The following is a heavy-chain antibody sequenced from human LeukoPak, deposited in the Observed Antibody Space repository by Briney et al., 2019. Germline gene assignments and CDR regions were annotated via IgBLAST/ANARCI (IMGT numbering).Heavy chain of an antibody. Sequence: PSETLSLTCAVYGGSFSGYYWSWIRQPPGKGLEWIGEINHSGSTHYNPSLKSRLTMSVDTSKNQFYLKLNSLTAADTAVYYCARGWAGATVFTRISARPHFDYWGQGTLVTVSS. V-gene: IGHV4-34*01. CDR1: GGSFSGYY. CDR2: INHSGST. CDR3: ARGWAGATVFTRISARPHFDY. D-gene: IGHD6-6*01. J-gene: IGHJ4*02.